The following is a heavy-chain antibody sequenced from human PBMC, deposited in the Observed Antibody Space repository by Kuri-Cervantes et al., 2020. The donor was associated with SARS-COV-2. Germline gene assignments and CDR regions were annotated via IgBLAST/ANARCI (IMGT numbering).Heavy chain of an antibody. Sequence: GESLKISCAASGVTVSNEYMIWVRQAPGKGLEWVSVLYSGGWTDYADSVRGRFTISSDNSKNTLYLQMDGLRAEDTAVYYCAKDSIAARPYYFDYWGQGTLVTVSS. D-gene: IGHD6-6*01. CDR1: GVTVSNEY. CDR3: AKDSIAARPYYFDY. J-gene: IGHJ4*02. CDR2: LYSGGWT. V-gene: IGHV3-53*01.